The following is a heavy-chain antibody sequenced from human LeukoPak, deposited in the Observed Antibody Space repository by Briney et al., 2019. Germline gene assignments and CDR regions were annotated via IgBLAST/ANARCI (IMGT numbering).Heavy chain of an antibody. Sequence: SETLSLTCTVSGGSISSYYWSWIRQPPGKGLEWIGYIYYSGSTNYNPSLKSRVTISVDTSKNQFSLKLSSVTAADTAVYYCATHAFFDAFDIWGQGTVVTFSS. CDR1: GGSISSYY. CDR3: ATHAFFDAFDI. D-gene: IGHD2-2*01. CDR2: IYYSGST. J-gene: IGHJ3*02. V-gene: IGHV4-59*01.